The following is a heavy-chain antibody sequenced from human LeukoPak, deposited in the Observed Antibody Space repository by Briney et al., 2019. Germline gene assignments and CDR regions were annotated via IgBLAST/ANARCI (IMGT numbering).Heavy chain of an antibody. Sequence: SETPSLTCTVPGDSISSYYWSWIRQPAGKGLEWIGRVYVTGSTNLNPALRSRVTMSVDTSKNQFSLKLTSVTAADTAVYYCARGRQWLVDHWGQGTLVTVSS. CDR2: VYVTGST. V-gene: IGHV4-4*07. J-gene: IGHJ5*02. CDR1: GDSISSYY. CDR3: ARGRQWLVDH. D-gene: IGHD6-19*01.